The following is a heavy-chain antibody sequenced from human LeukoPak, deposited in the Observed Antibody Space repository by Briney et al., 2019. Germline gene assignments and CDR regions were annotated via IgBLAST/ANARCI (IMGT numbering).Heavy chain of an antibody. D-gene: IGHD2-15*01. V-gene: IGHV4-59*12. CDR2: TYYSGST. Sequence: PSETLSLTCTVSGGSISSYYWSWIRQPPGKGLEWIGYTYYSGSTNYNPSLKSRVTISVDTSKNQFSLKLSSVTAADTAVYYCARDTLDSPFYYYYGMDVWGQGTTVTVSS. CDR3: ARDTLDSPFYYYYGMDV. CDR1: GGSISSYY. J-gene: IGHJ6*02.